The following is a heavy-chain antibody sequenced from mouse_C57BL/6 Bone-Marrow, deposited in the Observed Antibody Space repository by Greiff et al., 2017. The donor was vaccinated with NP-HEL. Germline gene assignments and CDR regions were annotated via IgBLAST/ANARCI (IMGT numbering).Heavy chain of an antibody. Sequence: VQLQQSGTVLARPGASVKMSCKTSGYTFTSYWMHWVKQRPGQGLEWIGAIYPGNSDTSYNQKFKGKAKLTAVTSASTAYMELSSLTKEDSAVYYCTRSGYGNYLAAYWGQGTLVTVSA. J-gene: IGHJ3*01. D-gene: IGHD2-1*01. CDR1: GYTFTSYW. V-gene: IGHV1-5*01. CDR3: TRSGYGNYLAAY. CDR2: IYPGNSDT.